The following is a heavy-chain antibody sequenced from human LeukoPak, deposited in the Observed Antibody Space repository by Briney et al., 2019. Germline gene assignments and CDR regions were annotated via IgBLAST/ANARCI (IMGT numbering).Heavy chain of an antibody. V-gene: IGHV4-34*01. Sequence: SETLSLTCAVYGGSFSGYYWSWIRRPPGKGLEWIGEINHSGSTNYNPSLKSRVTISVDTSKNQFSLKLSSVTAADTAVYYCARGIQLLRYYYYYYGMDVWGQGTTVTVSS. CDR1: GGSFSGYY. CDR3: ARGIQLLRYYYYYYGMDV. CDR2: INHSGST. J-gene: IGHJ6*02. D-gene: IGHD2-2*01.